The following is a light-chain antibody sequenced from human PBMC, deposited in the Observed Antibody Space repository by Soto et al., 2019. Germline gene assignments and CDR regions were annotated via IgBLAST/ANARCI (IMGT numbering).Light chain of an antibody. CDR1: RTNIGAGYD. Sequence: QSVLTQPPSVSGAPGQRVTISCTGSRTNIGAGYDVHWYQQLPGTSPQLLIYGNTNRPSGVPDRFSASKSGTSASLAITGLQAEDEADYYCQSYDNSLSGSGVFGGGTKLTVL. J-gene: IGLJ3*02. CDR3: QSYDNSLSGSGV. V-gene: IGLV1-40*01. CDR2: GNT.